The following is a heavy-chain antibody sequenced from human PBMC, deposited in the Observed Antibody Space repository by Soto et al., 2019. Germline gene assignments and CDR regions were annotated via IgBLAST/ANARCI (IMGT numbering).Heavy chain of an antibody. CDR2: IYYSGST. D-gene: IGHD3-22*01. J-gene: IGHJ5*02. Sequence: QVQLQESGPGLVKPSQTLSLTCTVSGGSISSGGYYWSWIRQHPGKGLEWIGYIYYSGSTYYNPSLKSRVTIYVDTSKQQFSLKLRSVTAADTAVYYCAISSGYADWFDPWGQGTLVTVSS. V-gene: IGHV4-31*03. CDR1: GGSISSGGYY. CDR3: AISSGYADWFDP.